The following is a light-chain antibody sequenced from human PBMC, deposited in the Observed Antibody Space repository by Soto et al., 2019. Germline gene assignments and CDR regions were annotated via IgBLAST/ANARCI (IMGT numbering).Light chain of an antibody. CDR2: QDS. CDR3: QALDSSTGV. J-gene: IGLJ1*01. CDR1: KLGDKY. Sequence: SYELTQPPSVSVSPGQTASITCSGDKLGDKYACWYQQKPGQSPVLVIYQDSKRPSGIPERFSGSNSGNTATLTISGTQAMDEAVYYCQALDSSTGVFGTGTKLTVL. V-gene: IGLV3-1*01.